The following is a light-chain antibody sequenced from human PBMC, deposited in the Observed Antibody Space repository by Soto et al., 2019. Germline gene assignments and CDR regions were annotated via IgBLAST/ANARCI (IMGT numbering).Light chain of an antibody. V-gene: IGKV3-11*01. Sequence: EIVLTQSPATLSSSPGDRATLSCRASQSVSSDLAWYQQKPGQAPRLPIYDASNRATGIPARFSCSGSGTDFTLTITSLEPEDFAVYYCQQRSNLPSTFGGGTKVEIK. CDR1: QSVSSD. CDR3: QQRSNLPST. J-gene: IGKJ4*01. CDR2: DAS.